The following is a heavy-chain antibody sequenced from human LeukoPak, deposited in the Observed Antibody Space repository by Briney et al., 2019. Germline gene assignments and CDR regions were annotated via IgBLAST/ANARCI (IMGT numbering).Heavy chain of an antibody. J-gene: IGHJ4*02. Sequence: SETLSLTCALSTVSVSSGNWWSWVRPPPGKGLEWIGEVHKNGKTNYNPSLKTRVTISIDASKNQLSLELTSVTAADAAVYYCARELLGAPTPGAYWGQGTRVTVSS. D-gene: IGHD7-27*01. CDR2: VHKNGKT. CDR3: ARELLGAPTPGAY. CDR1: TVSVSSGNW. V-gene: IGHV4-4*02.